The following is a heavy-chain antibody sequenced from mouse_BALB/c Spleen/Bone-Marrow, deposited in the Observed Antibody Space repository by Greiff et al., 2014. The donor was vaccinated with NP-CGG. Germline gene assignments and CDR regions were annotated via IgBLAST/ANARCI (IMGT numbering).Heavy chain of an antibody. CDR1: GYTFTSYD. CDR2: IYPGDGST. V-gene: IGHV1S56*01. D-gene: IGHD2-1*01. J-gene: IGHJ4*01. CDR3: ARNGNYRYAMDY. Sequence: VKLVESGPELVKPGALVKISCKASGYTFTSYDINWVKQRPGQGLEWIGWIYPGDGSTKYNEKFNGKATLTADKSSSTAYMQLSSLTSENSAVYFCARNGNYRYAMDYWGQGTSVTVSS.